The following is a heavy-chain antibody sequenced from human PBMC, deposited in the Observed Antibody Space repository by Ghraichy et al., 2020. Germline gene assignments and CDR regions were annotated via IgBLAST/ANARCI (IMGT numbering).Heavy chain of an antibody. Sequence: ASVKVSFKVSGYTLTELSMHWVRQAPGKGLEWMGGFDPEDGETIYAQKFQGRVTMTEDTSTDTAYMELSSLRSEDTAVYYCATDNGLIAVAGSVGMDVWGQGTTVTVSS. CDR2: FDPEDGET. V-gene: IGHV1-24*01. CDR3: ATDNGLIAVAGSVGMDV. D-gene: IGHD6-19*01. CDR1: GYTLTELS. J-gene: IGHJ6*02.